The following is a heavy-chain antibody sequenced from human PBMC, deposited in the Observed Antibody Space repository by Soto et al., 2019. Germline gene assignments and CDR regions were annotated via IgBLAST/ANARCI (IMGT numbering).Heavy chain of an antibody. D-gene: IGHD3-10*01. J-gene: IGHJ4*02. Sequence: VESGGGLVQPGGSLKLSCAASGFTFSAFWMNWVRQAPGKGLEWVANINGDGSEKYYVDSVKGRFTISRDSAKNTLYLEMNSLRAEDTALYYCAAGFPPDYWGQGTLVTVSS. CDR2: INGDGSEK. CDR3: AAGFPPDY. V-gene: IGHV3-7*01. CDR1: GFTFSAFW.